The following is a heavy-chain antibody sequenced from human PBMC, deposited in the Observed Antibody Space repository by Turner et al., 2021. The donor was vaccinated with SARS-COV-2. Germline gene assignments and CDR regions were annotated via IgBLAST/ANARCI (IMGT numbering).Heavy chain of an antibody. D-gene: IGHD4-17*01. V-gene: IGHV4-4*07. CDR1: GGSISHFY. CDR2: VYSSGST. J-gene: IGHJ5*02. Sequence: QVQLQESGPRLVKPSETLSLPCSVSGGSISHFYWSWIRQPAGKGLEWIGRVYSSGSTNYNPSLKSRITMSIDTSKNQFSLRLSSVTAADTAVYYCARDGDLRRNWFDPWGQGTLVTVSS. CDR3: ARDGDLRRNWFDP.